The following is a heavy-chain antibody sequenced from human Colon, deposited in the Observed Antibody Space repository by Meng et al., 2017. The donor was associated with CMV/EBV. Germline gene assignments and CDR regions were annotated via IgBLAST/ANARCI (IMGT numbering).Heavy chain of an antibody. D-gene: IGHD4-11*01. J-gene: IGHJ5*02. V-gene: IGHV1-2*02. CDR3: ARRLQGNWFDP. CDR2: INPNSGVT. CDR1: GYTFNGKF. Sequence: SCKASGYTFNGKFIHWVRPAPGQGLEWMGWINPNSGVTSYAQQFQGRVSMTSDTSITTVYMELSSLKSDDTAFYYCARRLQGNWFDPWGQGTLVTVSS.